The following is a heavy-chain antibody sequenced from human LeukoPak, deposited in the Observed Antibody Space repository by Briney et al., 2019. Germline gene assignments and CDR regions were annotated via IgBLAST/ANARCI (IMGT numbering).Heavy chain of an antibody. V-gene: IGHV3-30*04. D-gene: IGHD6-13*01. CDR2: ISYDGSNK. CDR1: GFTFSSYA. J-gene: IGHJ4*02. CDR3: ARTPRSSWNPDY. Sequence: PGGSLRLSCAASGFTFSSYAMHWVRQAPGKGLEWVTVISYDGSNKYYADSVKGRFTISRDNSKNTLYLQMNSLRAEDTAVYYCARTPRSSWNPDYWGQGTLVTVSS.